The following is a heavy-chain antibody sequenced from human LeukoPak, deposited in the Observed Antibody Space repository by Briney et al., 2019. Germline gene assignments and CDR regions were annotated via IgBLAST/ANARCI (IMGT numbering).Heavy chain of an antibody. CDR2: IYPGDSDT. Sequence: GESLKISCKGSGYSFTSYWIAWVRQMPGKGLEWMGIIYPGDSDTRYSPCFQGQVTTSADKSISTAYLQWSSLKASDTAMYYCPRSVMIVSDYGLDVWGQGTTVTVSS. D-gene: IGHD3-22*01. CDR1: GYSFTSYW. CDR3: PRSVMIVSDYGLDV. J-gene: IGHJ6*02. V-gene: IGHV5-51*01.